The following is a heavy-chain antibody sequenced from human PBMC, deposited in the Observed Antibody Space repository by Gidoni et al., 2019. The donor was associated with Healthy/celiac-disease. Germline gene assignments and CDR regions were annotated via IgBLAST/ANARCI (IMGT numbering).Heavy chain of an antibody. CDR3: ARAQKRRITIFGVVRDAFDI. Sequence: EVQLVESGGGLVQPGGSLRLSCAASGFTFSSYSMNWFRQAPGKGLEWVSYISSSSSTIYYADSVKGRFTISRDNAKNSLYLQMNSLRAEDTAVYYCARAQKRRITIFGVVRDAFDIWGQGTMVTVSS. V-gene: IGHV3-48*01. CDR2: ISSSSSTI. D-gene: IGHD3-3*01. J-gene: IGHJ3*02. CDR1: GFTFSSYS.